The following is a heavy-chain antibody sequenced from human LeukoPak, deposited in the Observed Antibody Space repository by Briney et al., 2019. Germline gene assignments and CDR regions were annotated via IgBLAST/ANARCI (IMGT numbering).Heavy chain of an antibody. CDR1: GFSFSDYY. V-gene: IGHV3-72*01. CDR3: ARAGYCSGGSCYDAFHV. D-gene: IGHD2-15*01. Sequence: PGGSLRLSCAASGFSFSDYYMDWVRQAPGKGLEWVGRSRNKANRYTTEYAASVKGRFTISRDDSKNPLYLQMNSLKTEDTAVFYCARAGYCSGGSCYDAFHVWGRGTMVTVSS. J-gene: IGHJ3*01. CDR2: SRNKANRYTT.